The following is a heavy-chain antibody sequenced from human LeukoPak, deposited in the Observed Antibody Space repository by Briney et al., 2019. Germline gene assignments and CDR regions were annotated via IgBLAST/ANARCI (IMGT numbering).Heavy chain of an antibody. J-gene: IGHJ5*02. Sequence: GGSLRLSCAASGFTFSSYAMSWVRQAPGKGLEWVSAISGSGGSTYYADSVKGRFTISRDNSKNTLYLQMNRLRADDTAVYYCAKDRVGSGYQNWFDPWGQETLDSVSS. D-gene: IGHD6-13*01. CDR3: AKDRVGSGYQNWFDP. V-gene: IGHV3-23*01. CDR1: GFTFSSYA. CDR2: ISGSGGST.